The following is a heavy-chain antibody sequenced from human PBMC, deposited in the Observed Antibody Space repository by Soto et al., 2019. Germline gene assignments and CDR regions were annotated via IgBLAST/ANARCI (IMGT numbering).Heavy chain of an antibody. J-gene: IGHJ6*03. Sequence: DVRLVESGGGLVQTGKSLRLSCEVSEMTFSLFSMSWVRRVPGKRLEWVATIKDDGTEKSYGESVKGRFTISRDNDKNSLYLAMNDLRVDDSSVYYCVRDPLAIEGGHYYYYYMDVWGKGTTVTVSS. V-gene: IGHV3-7*01. CDR2: IKDDGTEK. D-gene: IGHD3-16*01. CDR1: EMTFSLFS. CDR3: VRDPLAIEGGHYYYYYMDV.